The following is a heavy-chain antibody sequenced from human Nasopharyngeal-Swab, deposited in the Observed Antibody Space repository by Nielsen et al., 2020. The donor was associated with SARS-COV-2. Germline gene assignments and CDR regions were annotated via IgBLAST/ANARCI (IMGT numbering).Heavy chain of an antibody. Sequence: SCTVSGGSISSSSYYWGWIRPPPGKGLEWIGYIYYSGSTYYNPSLKTRVTISVDTSKNQFSLKLSSVTAADTAVYYCARGLLRYYDSGSSPTPPDYWGQGTLVTVSS. CDR1: GGSISSSSYY. CDR3: ARGLLRYYDSGSSPTPPDY. D-gene: IGHD3-10*01. V-gene: IGHV4-31*02. J-gene: IGHJ4*02. CDR2: IYYSGST.